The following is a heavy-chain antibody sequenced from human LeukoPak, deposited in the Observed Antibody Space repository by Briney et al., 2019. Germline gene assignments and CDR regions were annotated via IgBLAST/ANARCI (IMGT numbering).Heavy chain of an antibody. D-gene: IGHD1-26*01. CDR1: GYTFTSYG. V-gene: IGHV1-18*01. CDR3: ATATYGGGNWFDP. CDR2: ISAYNGNT. J-gene: IGHJ5*02. Sequence: SVKVSCKASGYTFTSYGISWVRQAPGQGLEWMGWISAYNGNTNYAQKFQGRVTMTRDTSISTAYMELSRLRSDDTAVYYCATATYGGGNWFDPWGQGTLVTVSS.